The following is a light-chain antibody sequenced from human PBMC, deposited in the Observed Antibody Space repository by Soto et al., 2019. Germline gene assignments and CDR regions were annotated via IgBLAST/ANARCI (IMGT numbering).Light chain of an antibody. CDR1: QDISHY. CDR2: YAA. J-gene: IGKJ1*01. V-gene: IGKV1-27*01. Sequence: DVQMTQSPSSLSASVGDRVTFTCRASQDISHYLAWYQQRPGKVPKLLIYYAANLQLGVPSRFSGSGSGTDFTLTISSLQPADVGTYYCQQYTKDTPGTFGQGTKVDIK. CDR3: QQYTKDTPGT.